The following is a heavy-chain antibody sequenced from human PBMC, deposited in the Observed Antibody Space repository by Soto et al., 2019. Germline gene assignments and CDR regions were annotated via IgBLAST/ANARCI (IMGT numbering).Heavy chain of an antibody. CDR2: IWYDGSNK. V-gene: IGHV3-33*01. CDR3: AREGDCSSTSCYTSHWFDP. D-gene: IGHD2-2*02. Sequence: GGSLRLSCAASGFTFTSCGMHWVRQAPGKGLEWVAVIWYDGSNKYYADSVKGRFTISRDKSKNTLYLQMNSLRAEDTAVYYCAREGDCSSTSCYTSHWFDPWGQGTLVTVS. CDR1: GFTFTSCG. J-gene: IGHJ5*02.